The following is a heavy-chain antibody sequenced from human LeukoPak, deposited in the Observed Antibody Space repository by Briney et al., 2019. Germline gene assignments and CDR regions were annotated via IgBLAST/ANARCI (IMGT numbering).Heavy chain of an antibody. CDR3: ASRTMVRGVMQDY. CDR2: IYQSGST. D-gene: IGHD3-10*01. V-gene: IGHV4-38-2*02. CDR1: GYSISSGYY. Sequence: SETLSLTCTVSGYSISSGYYWGWIRQSPGKGLEWIGSIYQSGSTYYNPSLKRRVTISIDTSKNQISLKLSSVTAADTAVYYCASRTMVRGVMQDYWGQGTLVTVSS. J-gene: IGHJ4*02.